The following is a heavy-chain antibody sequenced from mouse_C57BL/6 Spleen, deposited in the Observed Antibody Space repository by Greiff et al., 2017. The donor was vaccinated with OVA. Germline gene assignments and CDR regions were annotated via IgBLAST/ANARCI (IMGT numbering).Heavy chain of an antibody. Sequence: VQLQQSGAELARPGASVKLSCKASGYTFTSYGISWVKQRTGQGLEWIGEIYPRSGNTYYTEKFKGKATLTADKSSSTAYMVLRSLTSEDSAVYFCARRGIYDGYYGDMDYWGQGTSVTVSS. CDR2: IYPRSGNT. J-gene: IGHJ4*01. CDR3: ARRGIYDGYYGDMDY. CDR1: GYTFTSYG. V-gene: IGHV1-81*01. D-gene: IGHD2-3*01.